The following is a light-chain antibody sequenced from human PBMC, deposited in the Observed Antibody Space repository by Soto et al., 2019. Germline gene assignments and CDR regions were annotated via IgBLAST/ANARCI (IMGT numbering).Light chain of an antibody. V-gene: IGLV2-14*01. CDR3: SSYTSSSTLEV. J-gene: IGLJ1*01. CDR2: DVS. CDR1: SSDVGGYNY. Sequence: QSGLTQPASVSGSPGQSITISCTGTSSDVGGYNYVSWYQQHPGKAPKLMIYDVSNRPSGVSNRFSGSKSGNTASLTISGLQAEDEADYYCSSYTSSSTLEVFGTGTRSPS.